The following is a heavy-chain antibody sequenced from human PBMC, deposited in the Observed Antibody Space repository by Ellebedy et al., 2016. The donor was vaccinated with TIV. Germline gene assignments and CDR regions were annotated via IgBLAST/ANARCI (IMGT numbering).Heavy chain of an antibody. CDR1: GGTFSSYA. J-gene: IGHJ3*02. V-gene: IGHV1-69*13. CDR2: IIPIFGTA. D-gene: IGHD6-13*01. CDR3: ARDRIAAAGTAREAAFDI. Sequence: AASVKVSCKASGGTFSSYAISWVRQAPGQGLEWMGGIIPIFGTANYAQKFQGRVTITADESTSTAYMELSSLRSEDTAVYYCARDRIAAAGTAREAAFDIWGQGTMVTVSS.